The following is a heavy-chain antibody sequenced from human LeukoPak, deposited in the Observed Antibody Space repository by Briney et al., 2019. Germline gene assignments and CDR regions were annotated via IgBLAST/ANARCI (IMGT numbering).Heavy chain of an antibody. V-gene: IGHV3-23*01. Sequence: PGGSVRLSCVGSGFMFSRFGLIWVRQAPGKGLEWVSGIHGNGETTYYGDSVKGRFTISRDNSKSTLYLQVNRLGAEDTAVYYCAREGGFHYDSSGDAFDIWGQGTMVTVSS. J-gene: IGHJ3*02. CDR2: IHGNGETT. D-gene: IGHD3-22*01. CDR1: GFMFSRFG. CDR3: AREGGFHYDSSGDAFDI.